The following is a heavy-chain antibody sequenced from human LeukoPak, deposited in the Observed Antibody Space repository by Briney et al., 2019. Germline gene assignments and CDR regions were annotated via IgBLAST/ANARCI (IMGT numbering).Heavy chain of an antibody. CDR3: VKENYGDNALGV. J-gene: IGHJ6*02. CDR1: GFTFDDYA. Sequence: PGGSLRLSCAASGFTFDDYAMHWVRQAPGKGLEWVSRINWNSGVVVYADSVRGRFTISRDNAKNSLYLQMNSLRTEDTALYYCVKENYGDNALGVWGQGTTVTVSS. CDR2: INWNSGVV. V-gene: IGHV3-9*01. D-gene: IGHD4-17*01.